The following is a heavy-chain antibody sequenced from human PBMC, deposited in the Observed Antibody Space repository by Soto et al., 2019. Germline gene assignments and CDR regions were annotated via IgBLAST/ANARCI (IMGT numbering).Heavy chain of an antibody. CDR2: ISGSGGST. J-gene: IGHJ4*02. Sequence: EVQLLESGGGLVQPGGSLRLSCAASGFTFSSYAMSWVRQAPGKGLEWVSAISGSGGSTYYADSVKGRFTISSDNSKNTLYLQMNSLRAEDTAVYYCAMGLGYCSGGSCYSGGYWGQGTLVTVSS. CDR1: GFTFSSYA. V-gene: IGHV3-23*01. CDR3: AMGLGYCSGGSCYSGGY. D-gene: IGHD2-15*01.